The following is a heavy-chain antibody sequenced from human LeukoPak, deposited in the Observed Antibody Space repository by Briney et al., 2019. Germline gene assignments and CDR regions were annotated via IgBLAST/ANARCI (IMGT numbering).Heavy chain of an antibody. CDR1: GGSISSGGYY. Sequence: SETLSLTCTVSGGSISSGGYYWSWIRQHPGKGLEWIGYIYYSGSTYYNPSLKSRVTISVDTSKNQFSLKLSSVTAADTAVYYCARDRDSSGYYSAFDIWGQGTMVTVSS. J-gene: IGHJ3*02. CDR3: ARDRDSSGYYSAFDI. CDR2: IYYSGST. V-gene: IGHV4-31*03. D-gene: IGHD3-22*01.